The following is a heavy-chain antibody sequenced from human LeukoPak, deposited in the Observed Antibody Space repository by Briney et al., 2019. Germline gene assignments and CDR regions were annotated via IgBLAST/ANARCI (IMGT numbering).Heavy chain of an antibody. V-gene: IGHV3-38-3*01. Sequence: SGGSLRLSCAASGFTVSSNEMSWVRQAPGKGLEWVSSISGGSTYYADSRKGRFTISRDNSKNKLHLQMNSLRAEDTAVYYCKTQLDCSSTSCYSLSGYWGQGTLVTVSS. CDR3: KTQLDCSSTSCYSLSGY. J-gene: IGHJ4*02. CDR2: ISGGST. CDR1: GFTVSSNE. D-gene: IGHD2-2*01.